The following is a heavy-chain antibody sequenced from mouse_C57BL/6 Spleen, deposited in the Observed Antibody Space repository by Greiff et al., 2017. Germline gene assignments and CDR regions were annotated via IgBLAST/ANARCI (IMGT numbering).Heavy chain of an antibody. CDR2: ISYDGSN. CDR1: GYSITSGYY. CDR3: ARNLYYFDY. J-gene: IGHJ2*01. Sequence: EVQLQESGPGLVKPSQSLSLTCSVTGYSITSGYYWNWIRQFPGNKLEWMGYISYDGSNNYNPSLKNRISITRDTSKNQFFLKLNSVTTEDTATNYCARNLYYFDYWGKGTTLTVSS. V-gene: IGHV3-6*01.